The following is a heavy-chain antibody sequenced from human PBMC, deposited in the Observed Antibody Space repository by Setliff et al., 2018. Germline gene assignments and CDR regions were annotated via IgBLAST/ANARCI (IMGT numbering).Heavy chain of an antibody. J-gene: IGHJ6*02. Sequence: PGGSLRLSCTASGLSYTNDWVSWVRQAPGKGLEWLASINPHGSEKYYADSVKGRFAISRDNAKNSLSLQMNNLRSEDTAVYYCARDGVYYAMDVWGQGTTVTGSS. CDR1: GLSYTNDW. CDR2: INPHGSEK. CDR3: ARDGVYYAMDV. V-gene: IGHV3-7*01.